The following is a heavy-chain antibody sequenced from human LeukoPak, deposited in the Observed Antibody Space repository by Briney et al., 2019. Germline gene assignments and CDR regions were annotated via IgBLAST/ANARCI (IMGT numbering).Heavy chain of an antibody. V-gene: IGHV4-34*01. Sequence: SETLSLTCAVYGGSFSGYYWSWIRQPPGKGLEWIGEINHSGSTNYNPSLKSRVTISVDTSKNQFSLKLSSVTAADTAVYYCARCKDDSSGSSDEAFDIWGQGKMVTVSS. CDR1: GGSFSGYY. CDR3: ARCKDDSSGSSDEAFDI. CDR2: INHSGST. D-gene: IGHD3-22*01. J-gene: IGHJ3*02.